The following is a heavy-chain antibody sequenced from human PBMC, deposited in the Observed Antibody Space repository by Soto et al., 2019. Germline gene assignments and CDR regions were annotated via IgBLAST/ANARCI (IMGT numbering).Heavy chain of an antibody. J-gene: IGHJ5*02. D-gene: IGHD2-15*01. Sequence: SENPALTCAVSGAYISSYYWGWIRQPPRKGLGWVGYTYYSGSTNYNPSLKSRVTMSVDTSKNQFSLKLNSVTAADTAVYYCARTYCSGGSCYPGGNWFDPWGQGTLVTVSS. CDR1: GAYISSYY. CDR3: ARTYCSGGSCYPGGNWFDP. V-gene: IGHV4-59*01. CDR2: TYYSGST.